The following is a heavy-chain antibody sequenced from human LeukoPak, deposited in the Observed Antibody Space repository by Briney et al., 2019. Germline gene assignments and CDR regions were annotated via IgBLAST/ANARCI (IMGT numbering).Heavy chain of an antibody. CDR3: ARHRLGIRDFDY. V-gene: IGHV4-4*09. D-gene: IGHD1-26*01. Sequence: PSETLSLTCTVSGGSISTHYGSWIRQPPGKELEWIGFIYTSGITNYNPSLKSQFTISIDTSNNQFSLKLSSVTAADTAVYYCARHRLGIRDFDYWGQGTLVTVSS. CDR2: IYTSGIT. CDR1: GGSISTHY. J-gene: IGHJ4*02.